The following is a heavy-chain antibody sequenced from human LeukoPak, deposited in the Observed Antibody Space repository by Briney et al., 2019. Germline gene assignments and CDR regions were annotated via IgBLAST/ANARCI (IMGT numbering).Heavy chain of an antibody. CDR1: GFTFSSYS. V-gene: IGHV3-21*04. CDR2: ITNSRRI. J-gene: IGHJ1*01. D-gene: IGHD3-3*02. Sequence: GGSLRLSCAASGFTFSSYSMNWVRQAPGKGLEWVSDITNSRRIHYADSVKGRFTISRDDDKSILYLQMNDLRVNDTATYFCARQLTEHFYYWGQGTHVTVAS. CDR3: ARQLTEHFYY.